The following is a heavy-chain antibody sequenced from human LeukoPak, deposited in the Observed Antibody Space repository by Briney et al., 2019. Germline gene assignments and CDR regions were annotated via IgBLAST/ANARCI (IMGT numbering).Heavy chain of an antibody. D-gene: IGHD4-23*01. CDR2: IYYSGST. Sequence: SETLSLTCTVSGGSISSYYWSWIRQPPGKGLEWIGYIYYSGSTNYNPSLKSRVTISVDTSKNQFSLKLSSVTAADTAVYYCARVGYGGTPTAGYWGQGTLVTVSS. V-gene: IGHV4-59*01. CDR3: ARVGYGGTPTAGY. J-gene: IGHJ4*02. CDR1: GGSISSYY.